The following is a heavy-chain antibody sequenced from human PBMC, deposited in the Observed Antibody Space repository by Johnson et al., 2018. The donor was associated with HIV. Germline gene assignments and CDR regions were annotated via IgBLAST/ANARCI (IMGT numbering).Heavy chain of an antibody. J-gene: IGHJ3*02. V-gene: IGHV3-30-3*01. D-gene: IGHD3-22*01. Sequence: QMLLVESGGDVVQPGRSLRLSCTASGFTFSSYAMHWVRQAPGKGLEWVAVISYDGSNKYYADSVKGRFTISRDNSKNTLYLQMNSLKIEDTATYYCTTAGSSGSAHAFDIWGQGTRVTVSS. CDR3: TTAGSSGSAHAFDI. CDR2: ISYDGSNK. CDR1: GFTFSSYA.